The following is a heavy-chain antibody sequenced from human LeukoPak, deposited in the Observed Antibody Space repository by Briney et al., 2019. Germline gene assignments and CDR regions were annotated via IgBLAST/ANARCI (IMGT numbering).Heavy chain of an antibody. CDR3: ARERRRGWDLLNGMDV. D-gene: IGHD1-26*01. Sequence: GASVKVSCKTSGYTFTNYYMYWVRQAPGQGLEWMGIINPSGGSTSYAQKFQGRVTMTRDTSTSTVYMELSSLRSEDTAVYYCARERRRGWDLLNGMDVWGQGTTVTVSS. CDR2: INPSGGST. V-gene: IGHV1-46*01. CDR1: GYTFTNYY. J-gene: IGHJ6*02.